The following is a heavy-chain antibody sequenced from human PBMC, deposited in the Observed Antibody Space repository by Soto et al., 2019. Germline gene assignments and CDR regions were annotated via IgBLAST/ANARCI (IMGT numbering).Heavy chain of an antibody. V-gene: IGHV1-69*02. Sequence: QVQLVQSGAEVRKPGSSVEVSCMASGSTFSSYTVNWVRQAPGQGLGWIGGIIPVLGVTHYARRFQGRVTITADRSRKTAYMELTSLTSKDPAVYYGARRRYCGVGFYNKFYNGMDVCGQGNTVTVSS. D-gene: IGHD2-21*02. J-gene: IGHJ6*02. CDR3: ARRRYCGVGFYNKFYNGMDV. CDR2: IIPVLGVT. CDR1: GSTFSSYT.